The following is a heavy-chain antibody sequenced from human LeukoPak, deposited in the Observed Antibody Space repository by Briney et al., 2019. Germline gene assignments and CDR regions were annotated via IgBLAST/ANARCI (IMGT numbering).Heavy chain of an antibody. CDR1: GGSISTYY. J-gene: IGHJ4*02. CDR3: ARASYGDYPFDY. Sequence: PSETLSLTCTVSGGSISTYYWSWIRQPPGKGLEWIGEINHSGSTNYNPSLKSRVTISVDTSKNQFSLKLSSVTAADTAVYYCARASYGDYPFDYWGQGTLVTVSS. V-gene: IGHV4-34*01. D-gene: IGHD4-17*01. CDR2: INHSGST.